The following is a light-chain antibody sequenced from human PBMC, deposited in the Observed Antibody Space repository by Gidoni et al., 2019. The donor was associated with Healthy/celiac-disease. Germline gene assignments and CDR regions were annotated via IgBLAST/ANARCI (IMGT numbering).Light chain of an antibody. V-gene: IGKV2-28*01. CDR1: QSLLHSNGYNY. CDR3: MQALQTPLT. Sequence: IVMTQSPLSLPVTPGEPASISCRSSQSLLHSNGYNYLDWDLQKPGQSPQLLIYLGSNRASGVPDRVSGSGSGTDFTLKISRVEAEDVGVYYCMQALQTPLTFGGGTKVEIK. J-gene: IGKJ4*01. CDR2: LGS.